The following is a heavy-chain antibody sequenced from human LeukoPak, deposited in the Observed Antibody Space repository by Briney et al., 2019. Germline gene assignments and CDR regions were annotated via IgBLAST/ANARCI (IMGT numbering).Heavy chain of an antibody. J-gene: IGHJ5*02. CDR1: GYTFSVSY. V-gene: IGHV1-2*02. CDR3: ARIYSGYDL. D-gene: IGHD5-12*01. Sequence: ASVKVSCKASGYTFSVSYIHWVRQAPGQGLEWMGWISPNNGVTNYAQKFQGRVTMTSDTSISTAYMELRSLRSDDTAVYYCARIYSGYDLWGQGTLVTVSS. CDR2: ISPNNGVT.